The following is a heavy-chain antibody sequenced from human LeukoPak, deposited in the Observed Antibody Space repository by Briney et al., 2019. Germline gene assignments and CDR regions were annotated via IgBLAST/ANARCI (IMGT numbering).Heavy chain of an antibody. CDR1: GGSISSYY. V-gene: IGHV4-59*01. J-gene: IGHJ3*02. CDR3: ARAPERGDAFDI. Sequence: SETLSLTCTVSGGSISSYYWSWIRQPPGKGLEWIGYTYYSGSTNYNPSLKSRVTISVDTSKNQFSLKLSSVTAADTAVYYCARAPERGDAFDIWGQGTMVTVSS. CDR2: TYYSGST.